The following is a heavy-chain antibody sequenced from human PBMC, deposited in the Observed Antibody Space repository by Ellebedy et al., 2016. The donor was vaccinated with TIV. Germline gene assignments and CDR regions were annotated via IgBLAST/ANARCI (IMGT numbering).Heavy chain of an antibody. D-gene: IGHD3-3*01. Sequence: LRLSXTVSGGSISSGGYYWSWIRQHPGKGLEWIGYIYYSGSTYYNPSLKSRVTMSVDTSKNQFSLKLSSVTAADTAVYYCASRGLRNGITIFGVVLDYDAFDIWGQGTMVTVSS. V-gene: IGHV4-31*03. CDR1: GGSISSGGYY. J-gene: IGHJ3*02. CDR3: ASRGLRNGITIFGVVLDYDAFDI. CDR2: IYYSGST.